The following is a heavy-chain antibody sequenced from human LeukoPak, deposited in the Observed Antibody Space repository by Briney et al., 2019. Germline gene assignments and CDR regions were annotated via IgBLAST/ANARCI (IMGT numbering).Heavy chain of an antibody. J-gene: IGHJ4*02. CDR3: AREVMDYYGSGSSTINKHYFDY. V-gene: IGHV4-34*01. CDR2: INHSGST. Sequence: TSETLTLTCAVYGGSFSGYYWSWIRQPPGKGLEWIGEINHSGSTNYNPSLKSRVTISVDTSKNQFSLKLSSVTAADTAVYYCAREVMDYYGSGSSTINKHYFDYWGQGTLVTVSS. D-gene: IGHD3-10*01. CDR1: GGSFSGYY.